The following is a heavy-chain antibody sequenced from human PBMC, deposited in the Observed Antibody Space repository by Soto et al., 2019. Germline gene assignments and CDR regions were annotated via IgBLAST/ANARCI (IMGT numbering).Heavy chain of an antibody. V-gene: IGHV3-23*01. CDR2: IHGGGNSA. CDR1: GFTFSGYA. CDR3: AKNRGRVTNSWHFDY. Sequence: EVQLLESGGDLVQPGRSLRLSCAASGFTFSGYAMSWVRQAPGKGLEWVSVIHGGGNSAYYADSVKGRFTISRDNSKNNLYLQMGSLRGEDTAVYYCAKNRGRVTNSWHFDYWGQGTLVPVSS. D-gene: IGHD4-17*01. J-gene: IGHJ4*02.